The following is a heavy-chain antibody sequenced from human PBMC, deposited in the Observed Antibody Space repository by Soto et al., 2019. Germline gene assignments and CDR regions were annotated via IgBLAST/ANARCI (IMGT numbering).Heavy chain of an antibody. D-gene: IGHD3-9*01. CDR1: GGSFSCYY. CDR2: INHSGST. V-gene: IGHV4-34*01. Sequence: SETLSLTCAVYGGSFSCYYWSWIRQPPGKGLEWIGEINHSGSTNYNPSLKSRVAISVDTSKNQFSLKLTSVTAADTAVYYCSRGGTGPFPFAYWGQGTLVTVSS. J-gene: IGHJ4*02. CDR3: SRGGTGPFPFAY.